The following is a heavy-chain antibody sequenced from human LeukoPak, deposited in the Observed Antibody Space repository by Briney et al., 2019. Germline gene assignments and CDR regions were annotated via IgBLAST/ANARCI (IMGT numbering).Heavy chain of an antibody. D-gene: IGHD6-13*01. Sequence: PSETLSLTCTVSGGSISSSSYYWGWIRQPPGKGLEWIGSIYYSGSTYYNPSLKSRVTISVDTSKNQFSLKLSSVTAADTAVYYCASLLAAAKPVEYFQHWGQGTLVTVSS. CDR1: GGSISSSSYY. V-gene: IGHV4-39*01. J-gene: IGHJ1*01. CDR2: IYYSGST. CDR3: ASLLAAAKPVEYFQH.